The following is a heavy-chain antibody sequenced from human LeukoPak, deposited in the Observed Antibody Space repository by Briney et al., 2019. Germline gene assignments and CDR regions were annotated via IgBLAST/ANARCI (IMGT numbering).Heavy chain of an antibody. CDR1: GFTVSSNY. Sequence: GGSLRLSCAASGFTVSSNYMSWVRQAPGKGLEWVSVIYSGGSTYYADSVKGRFTISRDNSKNTLYLQMNSLRAEDTAVYYCARDENYYDSSGSRGWGQGTLVTVSS. CDR2: IYSGGST. CDR3: ARDENYYDSSGSRG. D-gene: IGHD3-22*01. V-gene: IGHV3-66*01. J-gene: IGHJ4*02.